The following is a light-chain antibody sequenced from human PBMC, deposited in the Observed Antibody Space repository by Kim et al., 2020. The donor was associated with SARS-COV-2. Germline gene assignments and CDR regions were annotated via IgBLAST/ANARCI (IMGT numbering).Light chain of an antibody. CDR2: GVS. Sequence: EIVLTHSPGTLSLSPGERAALSCRASQSVSSSYLAWYQQKPGQSPRLLIYGVSSRAPGIPDRFIGGGSGTDFTLTISRLEPEDFAVYYCQHYGGSLFSFGQGTKLEI. V-gene: IGKV3-20*01. J-gene: IGKJ2*03. CDR3: QHYGGSLFS. CDR1: QSVSSSY.